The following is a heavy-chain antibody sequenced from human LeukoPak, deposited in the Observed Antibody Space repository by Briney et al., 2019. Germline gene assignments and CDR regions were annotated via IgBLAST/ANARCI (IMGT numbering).Heavy chain of an antibody. CDR2: IYQSGST. CDR1: GYSTSSGYY. CDR3: ARLLSGTDAFDI. J-gene: IGHJ3*02. D-gene: IGHD1-26*01. Sequence: SETLSPTCAVSGYSTSSGYYWGWIRQPPGKGLEWIGSIYQSGSTYYNPSLKSRVTISVDTSKNQFSLKLSSVTAADTAVYSCARLLSGTDAFDIWGQGTMVTVSS. V-gene: IGHV4-38-2*01.